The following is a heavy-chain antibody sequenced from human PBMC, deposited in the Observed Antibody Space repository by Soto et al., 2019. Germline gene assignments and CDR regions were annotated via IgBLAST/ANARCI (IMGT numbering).Heavy chain of an antibody. D-gene: IGHD3-16*01. J-gene: IGHJ4*01. CDR2: ISAYNGNT. V-gene: IGHV1-18*01. CDR3: AMIMYYDYIWGSPDY. CDR1: GYTFTSYG. Sequence: ASVKVSCKASGYTFTSYGIIWVRQAPGQGLEWMGWISAYNGNTNYAQKLQGRVTMTTDTSTSTAYMELRSLRSDDTAVYYCAMIMYYDYIWGSPDYWGLGTLVTVSS.